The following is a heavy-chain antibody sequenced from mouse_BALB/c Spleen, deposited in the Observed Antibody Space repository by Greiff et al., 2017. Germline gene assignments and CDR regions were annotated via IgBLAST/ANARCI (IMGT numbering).Heavy chain of an antibody. CDR1: GYSITSDYA. V-gene: IGHV3-2*02. Sequence: EVKLVESGPGLVKPSQSLSLTCTVTGYSITSDYAWNWIRQFPGNKLEWMGYISYSGSTSYNPSLKSRISITRDTSKNQFFLQLNSVTTEDTATYYCARRRDYGEGFAYWGQGTLVTVSA. J-gene: IGHJ3*01. D-gene: IGHD2-4*01. CDR3: ARRRDYGEGFAY. CDR2: ISYSGST.